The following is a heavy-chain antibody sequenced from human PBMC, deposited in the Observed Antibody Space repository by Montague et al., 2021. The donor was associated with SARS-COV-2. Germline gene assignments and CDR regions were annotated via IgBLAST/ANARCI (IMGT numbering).Heavy chain of an antibody. CDR2: IYYGGST. CDR1: GGSISSSNYY. J-gene: IGHJ3*01. D-gene: IGHD6-19*01. V-gene: IGHV4-39*02. CDR3: ARHKDVSGWYEDAFDV. Sequence: SETLSLTCSVSGGSISSSNYYWGWIRQPPGKGLEWIGSIYYGGSTHYNPSLKGRFTIPVDSSKNHFSLNLISVTAADTAVYYCARHKDVSGWYEDAFDVWGPGTTVIVSS.